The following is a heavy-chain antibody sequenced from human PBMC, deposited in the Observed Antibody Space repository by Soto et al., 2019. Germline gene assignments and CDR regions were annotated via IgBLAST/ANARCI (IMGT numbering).Heavy chain of an antibody. CDR1: GFTFSSYG. V-gene: IGHV3-30*18. J-gene: IGHJ6*02. CDR3: AKGFGVVIKTYYYYGMDV. Sequence: GSLRLSCAASGFTFSSYGMHWVRQAPGKGLEWVAVISYDGSNKYYADSVKGRFTISRDNSKNTLYLQMNSLRAEDTAVYYCAKGFGVVIKTYYYYGMDVWGQGTTVTVSS. CDR2: ISYDGSNK. D-gene: IGHD3-3*01.